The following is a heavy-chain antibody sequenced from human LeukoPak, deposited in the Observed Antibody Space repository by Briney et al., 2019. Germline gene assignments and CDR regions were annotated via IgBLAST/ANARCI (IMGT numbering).Heavy chain of an antibody. CDR3: ARRYCSDGSCYYYFDY. V-gene: IGHV5-51*01. D-gene: IGHD2-15*01. Sequence: GESLKISCKGSGYSFTSYWIGWVRQMPGKGLEWMGIIYPGDSDTRYSPSFQGQVTISADKSISTAYLQWSSLKASDTAMYYCARRYCSDGSCYYYFDYWGQGTLVTVSS. CDR1: GYSFTSYW. CDR2: IYPGDSDT. J-gene: IGHJ4*02.